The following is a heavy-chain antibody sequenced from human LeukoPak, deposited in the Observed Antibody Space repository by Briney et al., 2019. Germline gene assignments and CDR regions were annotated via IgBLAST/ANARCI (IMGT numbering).Heavy chain of an antibody. D-gene: IGHD3-10*01. CDR2: IYSGGST. CDR1: GFTVSSNY. V-gene: IGHV3-66*02. J-gene: IGHJ6*03. Sequence: GGSLRLSCAASGFTVSSNYMSWVRQAPGKGLEWVSVIYSGGSTYYADSVKGRFTISRDNSKNTLYLQMNSLRAEDTAVYYGSGSYYPYYYYMDVWGKGTTVTISS. CDR3: SGSYYPYYYYMDV.